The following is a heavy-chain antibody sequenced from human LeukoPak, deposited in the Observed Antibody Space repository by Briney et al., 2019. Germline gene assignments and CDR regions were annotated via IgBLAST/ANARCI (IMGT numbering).Heavy chain of an antibody. V-gene: IGHV3-48*01. J-gene: IGHJ4*02. D-gene: IGHD3-22*01. CDR2: ISSSSSTI. Sequence: PGGSLRLSWAALGFTFSSYGMNGVGKAPGKGWGWVSYISSSSSTIYYADSVKGRFTISRDNAKNSLYLQMNSLRAEDTAVYYCARGETSGSRVDYWGQGTLVTVSS. CDR3: ARGETSGSRVDY. CDR1: GFTFSSYG.